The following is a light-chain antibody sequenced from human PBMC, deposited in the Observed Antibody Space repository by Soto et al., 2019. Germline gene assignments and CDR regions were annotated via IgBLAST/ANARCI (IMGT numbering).Light chain of an antibody. Sequence: AIRMTQSPSSFSASTGDRVTITCRASQGISSYFAWYQQKPGKAPKLLIYAASTWHSGVPSRFSGSGSGTDFTLTVSCLQSEDFATYYCQQYSSYPQTFGQGPKVEIK. CDR3: QQYSSYPQT. CDR2: AAS. V-gene: IGKV1-8*01. CDR1: QGISSY. J-gene: IGKJ1*01.